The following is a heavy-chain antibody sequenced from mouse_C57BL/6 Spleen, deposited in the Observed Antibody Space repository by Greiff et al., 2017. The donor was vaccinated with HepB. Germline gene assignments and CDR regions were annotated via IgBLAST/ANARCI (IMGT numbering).Heavy chain of an antibody. Sequence: QVQLQQPGAELVRPGSSVKLSCKASGYTFTSYWMDWVKQRPGQGLEWIGNIYPSDSETHYNQKFKDKAILTVDKSSSTAYMQLSSLTSEDSAVYYCARHDGSSFSWFAYWGQGTLVTVSA. CDR2: IYPSDSET. D-gene: IGHD1-1*01. V-gene: IGHV1-61*01. CDR3: ARHDGSSFSWFAY. J-gene: IGHJ3*01. CDR1: GYTFTSYW.